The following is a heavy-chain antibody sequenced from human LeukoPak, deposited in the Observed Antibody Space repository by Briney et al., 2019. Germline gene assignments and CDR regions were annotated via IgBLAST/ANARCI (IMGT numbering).Heavy chain of an antibody. D-gene: IGHD3-10*01. Sequence: ASVKVSCKASGGTFSSYAISWVRQAPGQGLEWMGGIIPIFGTANYARKFQGRVTITADKSTNTAYMELSSLRSEDTAVYYCARELGSGSGGYYGMDVWGKGTTVTVSS. V-gene: IGHV1-69*06. CDR3: ARELGSGSGGYYGMDV. CDR2: IIPIFGTA. CDR1: GGTFSSYA. J-gene: IGHJ6*04.